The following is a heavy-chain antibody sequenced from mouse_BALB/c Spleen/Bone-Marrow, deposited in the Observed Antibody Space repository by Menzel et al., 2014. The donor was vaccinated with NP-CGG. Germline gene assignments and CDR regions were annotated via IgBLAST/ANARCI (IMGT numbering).Heavy chain of an antibody. CDR2: INPSNGRT. CDR3: ARGYFAY. D-gene: IGHD2-14*01. V-gene: IGHV1S81*02. CDR1: GYTFTSYW. J-gene: IGHJ3*01. Sequence: VQLQQSGAELVKPGASVKLSCKASGYTFTSYWMHWVKQRPGQGLEWIGEINPSNGRTNYNEKFKSKATLTVDKSSSTAYMQLSSLTSEDSAVYYCARGYFAYWGRGTLVTVSA.